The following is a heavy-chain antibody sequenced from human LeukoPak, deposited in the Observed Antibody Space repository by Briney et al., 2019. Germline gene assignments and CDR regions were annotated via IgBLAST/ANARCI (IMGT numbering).Heavy chain of an antibody. CDR1: GYTLTELS. Sequence: GASVKVSCKVSGYTLTELSMHWVRQAPGKGLEGMGGFDPEDGETIYAQKFQGRVTMTEDTSTDTAYMELSRLRSEDTAVYYCATSHSYDYVWGSYRIFDYWGQGTLVTVSS. J-gene: IGHJ4*02. CDR3: ATSHSYDYVWGSYRIFDY. V-gene: IGHV1-24*01. D-gene: IGHD3-16*02. CDR2: FDPEDGET.